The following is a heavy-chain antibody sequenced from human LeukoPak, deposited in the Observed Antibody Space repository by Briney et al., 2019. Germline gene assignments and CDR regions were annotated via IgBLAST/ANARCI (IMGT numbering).Heavy chain of an antibody. J-gene: IGHJ4*02. V-gene: IGHV3-66*01. CDR3: ARGPDYFDC. CDR1: GFSVSNNY. Sequence: GGSLRLSCAASGFSVSNNYMDWVRQAPGKGLEWVSVIYSGGTTYYADSVKGRFTISKDSSKNTLYLQMNNLRAEDTAVYYCARGPDYFDCRGQGTLVTVSS. CDR2: IYSGGTT.